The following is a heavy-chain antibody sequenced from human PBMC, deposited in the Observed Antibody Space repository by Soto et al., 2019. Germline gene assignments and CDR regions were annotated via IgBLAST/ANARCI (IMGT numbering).Heavy chain of an antibody. D-gene: IGHD3-16*01. J-gene: IGHJ4*02. CDR2: INPTDGST. CDR1: GYTFTDYY. CDR3: ARDPRGTASRFDY. V-gene: IGHV1-46*01. Sequence: QVQLVQSGAEVKKPGASVKVSCTASGYTFTDYYIYWVRQAPGQGLEWMGIINPTDGSTSYPQKFQDRVTMTRDTSTSSVYMELSSLTSEDTAIYYCARDPRGTASRFDYWGQGTLVTVSS.